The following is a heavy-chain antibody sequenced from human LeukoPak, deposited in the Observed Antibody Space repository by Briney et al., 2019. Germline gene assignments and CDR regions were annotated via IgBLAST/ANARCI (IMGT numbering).Heavy chain of an antibody. CDR3: ARELRDDYGDYRIDY. J-gene: IGHJ4*02. Sequence: SETLSLTCTVSGASISSISDYWNWIRQPPGKGLEWIGSIDYSGTAYYNPSLKSRLTISVDTSKKQFSLKLSSVTAADTAVYYCARELRDDYGDYRIDYWGQGTLVTVSS. V-gene: IGHV4-39*02. D-gene: IGHD4-17*01. CDR1: GASISSISDY. CDR2: IDYSGTA.